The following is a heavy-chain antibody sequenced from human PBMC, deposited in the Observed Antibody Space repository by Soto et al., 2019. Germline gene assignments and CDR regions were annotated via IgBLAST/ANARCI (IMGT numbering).Heavy chain of an antibody. CDR2: IIPIFGTA. Sequence: LVKVSCKASGGTFSSYAISWVRQAPGQGLEWMGGIIPIFGTANYAQKFQGRVTITADESTSTAYMELSSLRSEDTAVYYCATTYCGGDCQIDYWGQGTLVTVSS. J-gene: IGHJ4*02. CDR3: ATTYCGGDCQIDY. V-gene: IGHV1-69*13. CDR1: GGTFSSYA. D-gene: IGHD2-21*02.